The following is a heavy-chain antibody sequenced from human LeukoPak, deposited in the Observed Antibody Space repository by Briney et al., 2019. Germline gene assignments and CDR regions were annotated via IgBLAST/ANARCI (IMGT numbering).Heavy chain of an antibody. CDR1: GGSISSSSYY. V-gene: IGHV4-39*01. D-gene: IGHD5-12*01. Sequence: SETPSLTCTVSGGSISSSSYYWAWIRQPPGKGLEWIGSIYYGGSTYYNPSLKSRVTISADTSKNQFSLKLSSVTAADTAVYFCARRVIVATIDYWGQGTLVTVSS. J-gene: IGHJ4*02. CDR3: ARRVIVATIDY. CDR2: IYYGGST.